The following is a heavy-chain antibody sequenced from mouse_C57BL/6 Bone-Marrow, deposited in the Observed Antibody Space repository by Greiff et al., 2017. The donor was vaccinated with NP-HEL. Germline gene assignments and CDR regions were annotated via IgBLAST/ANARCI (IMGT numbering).Heavy chain of an antibody. CDR2: IDPSDNYT. Sequence: QVQLQQPGAELVMPGASVKLSCKASGYTFTSYWMHWVKQRPGQGLEWIGEIDPSDNYTNYNQKFKGKSTLTVDKSSSTAYMQLSSLTSEDSAVYYCAREVPSYGSLDYWGQGTTLTVSS. CDR3: AREVPSYGSLDY. CDR1: GYTFTSYW. D-gene: IGHD1-1*01. V-gene: IGHV1-69*01. J-gene: IGHJ2*01.